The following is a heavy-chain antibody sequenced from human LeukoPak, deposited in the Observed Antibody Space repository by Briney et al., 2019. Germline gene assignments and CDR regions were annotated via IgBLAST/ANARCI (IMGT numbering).Heavy chain of an antibody. J-gene: IGHJ4*02. CDR1: GYTFTSYG. V-gene: IGHV1-18*01. CDR2: LSPFSGDT. CDR3: ARKAAAGPDY. D-gene: IGHD6-13*01. Sequence: ASVRVSCKASGYTFTSYGISWVRQAPGQGLEWVAVLSPFSGDTSSAQSLQGRVTVTKDTSTSTAYMELRNLRSDDTAVYYCARKAAAGPDYWGQGTLVTVSS.